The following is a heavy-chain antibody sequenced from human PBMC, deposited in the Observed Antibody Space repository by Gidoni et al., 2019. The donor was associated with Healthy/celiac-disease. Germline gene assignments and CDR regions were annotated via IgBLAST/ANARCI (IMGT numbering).Heavy chain of an antibody. CDR2: ISGSGGST. D-gene: IGHD1-26*01. CDR3: AKNSGSPYYGMDV. Sequence: APGKGMECVSAISGSGGSTYYADSVKGRFTISRDNSKNTLYLQMNSLRAEDTAVYYCAKNSGSPYYGMDVWGQGTTVTVSS. J-gene: IGHJ6*02. V-gene: IGHV3-23*01.